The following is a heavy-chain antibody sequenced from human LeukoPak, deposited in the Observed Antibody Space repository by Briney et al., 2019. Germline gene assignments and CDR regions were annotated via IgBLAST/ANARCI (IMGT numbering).Heavy chain of an antibody. D-gene: IGHD3-22*01. CDR2: ISSGGGNI. CDR1: GFTFNSYE. V-gene: IGHV3-48*03. Sequence: GGSLRLSCAASGFTFNSYEMNWVRQAPGKGLEWVSYISSGGGNIYYADSVKALLTISRDNAKNSLYLQMNSLRAEDTAVYYCARGGWYYDSSGYYGALDYWGQGTLVTVSS. J-gene: IGHJ4*02. CDR3: ARGGWYYDSSGYYGALDY.